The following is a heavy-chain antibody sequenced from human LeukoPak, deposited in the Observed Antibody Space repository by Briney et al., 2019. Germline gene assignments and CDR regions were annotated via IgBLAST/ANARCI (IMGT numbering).Heavy chain of an antibody. CDR3: AKAEDYQLLSSAFDI. D-gene: IGHD2-2*01. Sequence: GGSLRLSCAASGFTFSSYAMHWVRQAPGKGLEWVAVISYDGSNKYYADSVKGRFTISRDNSKNTLYLQMNSLRAEDTAVYYCAKAEDYQLLSSAFDIWGQGTMVTVSS. V-gene: IGHV3-30-3*01. CDR1: GFTFSSYA. CDR2: ISYDGSNK. J-gene: IGHJ3*02.